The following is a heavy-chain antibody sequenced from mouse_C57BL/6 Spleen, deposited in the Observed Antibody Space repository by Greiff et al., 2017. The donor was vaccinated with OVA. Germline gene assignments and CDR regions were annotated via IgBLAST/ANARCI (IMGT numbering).Heavy chain of an antibody. CDR1: GFSLTSYG. CDR2: IWSGGST. Sequence: VQLQQSGPGLVQPSQSLSITCTVSGFSLTSYGVHWVRQSPGTGLEWLGVIWSGGSTDYNAAFISRLSISKDNSKSQVFFKMNSLQADDTAIYYCARRDYYYAMDDWGQGTSVTVSS. V-gene: IGHV2-2*01. J-gene: IGHJ4*01. CDR3: ARRDYYYAMDD.